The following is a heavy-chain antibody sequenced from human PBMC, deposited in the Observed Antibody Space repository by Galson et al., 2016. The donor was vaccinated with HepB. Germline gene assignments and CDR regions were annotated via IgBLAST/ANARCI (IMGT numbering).Heavy chain of an antibody. CDR3: ARHDYYDARGYFVTSDIFEI. CDR2: IHYSGST. J-gene: IGHJ3*02. V-gene: IGHV4-39*01. D-gene: IGHD3-22*01. Sequence: ESGPGLVKPSETLSLTCTVSGGSISSSTYHWGWIRQPPEKTLEWIGSIHYSGSTYYNPSLESRVTISVDTSKKQFSLKLRSVTAADTAVYYCARHDYYDARGYFVTSDIFEILGQGTMVTVSS. CDR1: GGSISSSTYH.